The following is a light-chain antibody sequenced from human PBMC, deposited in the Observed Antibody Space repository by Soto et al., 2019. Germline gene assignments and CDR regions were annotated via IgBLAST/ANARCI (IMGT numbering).Light chain of an antibody. CDR2: GAS. V-gene: IGKV3-15*01. CDR3: QHYYMWPFHT. CDR1: QTISNN. Sequence: EIVLTQSPATLSVSPGERATLSCRASQTISNNLAWYQQKPGQAPRLLIYGASTRATGIPARFSGGGSGTEFTLTITSLHSEDYAVYYCQHYYMWPFHTFGQGTKLEIK. J-gene: IGKJ2*01.